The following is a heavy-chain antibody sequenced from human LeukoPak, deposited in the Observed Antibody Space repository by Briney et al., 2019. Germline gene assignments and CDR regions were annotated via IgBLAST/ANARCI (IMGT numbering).Heavy chain of an antibody. Sequence: GGSLRLSCAASGFTFSDYYMSWIRQAPGKGLEWVSYISSSGSTIYYADSVKGRFTISRDNAKNSLYLQMNSLRAEDTALYYCAKDRRKSTYYFDYWGQGTLVTVSS. CDR2: ISSSGSTI. V-gene: IGHV3-11*01. CDR3: AKDRRKSTYYFDY. CDR1: GFTFSDYY. J-gene: IGHJ4*02.